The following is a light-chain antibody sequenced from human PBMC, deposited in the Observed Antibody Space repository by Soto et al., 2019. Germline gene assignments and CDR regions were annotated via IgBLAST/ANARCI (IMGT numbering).Light chain of an antibody. Sequence: EIVMTPSPATLSVSPGERATLSCRASQSVSSNLAWYQQKPGQAPSLLIYGASTRATGTPARFSGSGSGTEFTLTISSLQSEDFAAYYCQQYIRWPLTFGGGTKVDIK. J-gene: IGKJ4*01. CDR2: GAS. V-gene: IGKV3-15*01. CDR1: QSVSSN. CDR3: QQYIRWPLT.